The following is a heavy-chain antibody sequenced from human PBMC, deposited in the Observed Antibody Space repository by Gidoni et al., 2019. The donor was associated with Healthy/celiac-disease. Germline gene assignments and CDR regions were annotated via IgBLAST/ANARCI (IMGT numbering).Heavy chain of an antibody. J-gene: IGHJ6*02. V-gene: IGHV1-18*04. Sequence: QVQLVQSGAEVKKPGASVKVSCKASGYTFTSYGISWVRQAPGQGLEWMGWIGAYNGNTNYAQKLQGRVTMTTDTSTSTAYMELRSLRSDDTAVYYCARVATMVRGVINYGMDVWGQGTTVTVSS. CDR2: IGAYNGNT. D-gene: IGHD3-10*01. CDR3: ARVATMVRGVINYGMDV. CDR1: GYTFTSYG.